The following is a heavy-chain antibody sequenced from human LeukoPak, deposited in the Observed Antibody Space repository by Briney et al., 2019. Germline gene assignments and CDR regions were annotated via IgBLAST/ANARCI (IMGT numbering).Heavy chain of an antibody. CDR3: ARLTYYYGSGSYFYFDY. CDR2: IIPIFGTA. CDR1: GGTFSSYA. J-gene: IGHJ4*02. Sequence: ASVKVSCKASGGTFSSYAISWVRQAPGQGLEWMGGIIPIFGTANYAQKFQGRVTITADESTSTAYMELSSLRSEDTAVYYCARLTYYYGSGSYFYFDYWSQGTLVTVSS. V-gene: IGHV1-69*13. D-gene: IGHD3-10*01.